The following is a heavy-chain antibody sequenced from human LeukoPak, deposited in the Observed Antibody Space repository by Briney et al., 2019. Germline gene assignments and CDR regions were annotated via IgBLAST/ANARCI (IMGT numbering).Heavy chain of an antibody. J-gene: IGHJ4*02. D-gene: IGHD1-26*01. CDR2: ISSNGGST. CDR1: GFTFTTYA. CDR3: ARELLGASDL. Sequence: PGGSLRLSCAASGFTFTTYAMHWVRQAPGKGLEYVSAISSNGGSTYYANAVKGRFTISRDNSKNTLYLQMGSLRAEDMAVYYCARELLGASDLWGQGTLVTVSS. V-gene: IGHV3-64*01.